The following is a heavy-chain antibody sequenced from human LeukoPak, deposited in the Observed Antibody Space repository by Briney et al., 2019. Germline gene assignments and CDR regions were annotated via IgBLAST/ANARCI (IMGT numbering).Heavy chain of an antibody. CDR1: GGTFSSYA. Sequence: SVKVSCKASGGTFSSYAISWVRQAPGHGLEWMGGIIPIFGTANYAQKFQGRVTITTDESTSTAYMELSSLRSEDTAVYYCAREGVGSYGSFAYWGQGTLVTVSS. D-gene: IGHD5-18*01. J-gene: IGHJ4*02. CDR3: AREGVGSYGSFAY. CDR2: IIPIFGTA. V-gene: IGHV1-69*05.